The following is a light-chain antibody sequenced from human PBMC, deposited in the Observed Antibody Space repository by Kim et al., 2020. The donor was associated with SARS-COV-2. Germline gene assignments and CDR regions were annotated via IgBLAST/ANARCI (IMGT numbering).Light chain of an antibody. CDR1: NVGRKS. J-gene: IGLJ1*01. Sequence: SYELTQPPSVSVAPGQTARITCGGNNVGRKSVHWYQQKPGQAPIMVIYYNSDRPSGIPERFSGSNSGDAATLTISRVEVGDEADYYCHVWDSSSAHHVFG. CDR2: YNS. CDR3: HVWDSSSAHHV. V-gene: IGLV3-21*04.